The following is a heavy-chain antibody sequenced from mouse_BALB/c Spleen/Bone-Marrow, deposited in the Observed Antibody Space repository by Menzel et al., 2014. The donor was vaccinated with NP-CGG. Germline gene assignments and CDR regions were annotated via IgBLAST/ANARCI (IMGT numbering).Heavy chain of an antibody. V-gene: IGHV14-3*02. D-gene: IGHD1-1*01. CDR1: GFNIKDTY. CDR3: AFYYYGSSPFAY. J-gene: IGHJ3*01. Sequence: EVQLQQSGAELVKPGASVKLSCTASGFNIKDTYMHWVKQRPEQGLEWIGRIDPANGNTKYDPKFQGKATITADTSSNTAYLQLSSLTSEDTAVYYGAFYYYGSSPFAYWGQGTLVTVSA. CDR2: IDPANGNT.